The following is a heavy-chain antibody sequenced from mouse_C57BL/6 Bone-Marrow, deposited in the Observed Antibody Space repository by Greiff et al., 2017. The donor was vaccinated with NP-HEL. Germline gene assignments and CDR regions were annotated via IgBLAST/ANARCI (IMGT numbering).Heavy chain of an antibody. CDR3: ARRGLRRYWYFDV. D-gene: IGHD2-12*01. V-gene: IGHV5-2*03. CDR2: INSDGGST. CDR1: EYEFPSHD. J-gene: IGHJ1*03. Sequence: EVKLKESGGGLVQPGESLKLSCESNEYEFPSHDMSWVRKTPEKRLELVAAINSDGGSTYYPDTMERRFIISRDNTKKTLYLQMSSLRSEDTALYYCARRGLRRYWYFDVWGTGTTVTVSS.